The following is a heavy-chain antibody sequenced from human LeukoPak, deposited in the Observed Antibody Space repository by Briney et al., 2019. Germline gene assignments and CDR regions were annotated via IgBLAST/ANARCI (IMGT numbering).Heavy chain of an antibody. CDR2: ISYDGSNK. CDR3: ARGYPEALGGAFGDY. CDR1: GFTFSSYA. Sequence: SGGSLRLSCAASGFTFSSYAMHWVRQAPGKGLEWVAVISYDGSNKYYADSVKGRFTISRDNAKNSLYLQMNSLRAEDTAVYYCARGYPEALGGAFGDYWGQGTLVTVSS. D-gene: IGHD3-16*01. V-gene: IGHV3-30-3*01. J-gene: IGHJ4*02.